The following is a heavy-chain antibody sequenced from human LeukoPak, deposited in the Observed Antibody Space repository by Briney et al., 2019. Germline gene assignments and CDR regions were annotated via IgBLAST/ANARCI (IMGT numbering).Heavy chain of an antibody. J-gene: IGHJ6*02. Sequence: ASVKVSCKASGYTFTGYYMHWVRQARGQRLEWIGWIVVGSGNTNYAQKFHERVTITRDMSTSTAYMELSSLRSEDTAVYYCAAGYCSGGSCYPYYYYGMDVWGQGTTVTVSS. CDR3: AAGYCSGGSCYPYYYYGMDV. D-gene: IGHD2-15*01. V-gene: IGHV1-58*02. CDR2: IVVGSGNT. CDR1: GYTFTGYY.